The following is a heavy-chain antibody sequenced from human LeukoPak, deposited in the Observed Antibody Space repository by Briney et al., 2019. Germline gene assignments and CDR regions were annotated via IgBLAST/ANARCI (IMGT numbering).Heavy chain of an antibody. D-gene: IGHD1-26*01. Sequence: SETLSLTCTVSGGSISSSSYYWGWIRQPPGKGLEWIGSIYYSGSTYYNPSPKSRVTISVDTSKNQFSLKLSSVTAADTAVYYCARFGGSYEVFDYWGQGTLVTVSS. CDR3: ARFGGSYEVFDY. CDR1: GGSISSSSYY. J-gene: IGHJ4*02. V-gene: IGHV4-39*01. CDR2: IYYSGST.